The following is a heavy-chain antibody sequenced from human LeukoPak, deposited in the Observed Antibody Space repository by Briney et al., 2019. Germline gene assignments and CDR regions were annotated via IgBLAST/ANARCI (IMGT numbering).Heavy chain of an antibody. J-gene: IGHJ3*02. CDR2: ISGSGGST. D-gene: IGHD6-19*01. V-gene: IGHV3-23*01. Sequence: GGSLRLSCAASGFTFSSYAMSWVRQAPGKGLEWVSAISGSGGSTYYADSVKGRFTISRDNSKNTLYLQMNSLRAEDTAVYYCAKDHGLGSGWYDAFDIWGQGTMVTVSS. CDR1: GFTFSSYA. CDR3: AKDHGLGSGWYDAFDI.